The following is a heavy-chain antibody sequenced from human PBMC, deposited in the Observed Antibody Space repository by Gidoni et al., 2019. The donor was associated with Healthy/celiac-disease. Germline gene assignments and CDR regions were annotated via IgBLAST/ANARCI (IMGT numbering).Heavy chain of an antibody. Sequence: EVQLLESGGGLVQPGGSLRLYCAASVSTFSSYAMSWVRQAPGKGLEWVSAISGSGGSTYYADSVKGRFTISRDNSKNTLYLQMNSLRAEDTAVYYCAKGSYVEMATMGRYFDYWGQGTLVTVSS. CDR3: AKGSYVEMATMGRYFDY. CDR2: ISGSGGST. CDR1: VSTFSSYA. V-gene: IGHV3-23*01. D-gene: IGHD5-12*01. J-gene: IGHJ4*02.